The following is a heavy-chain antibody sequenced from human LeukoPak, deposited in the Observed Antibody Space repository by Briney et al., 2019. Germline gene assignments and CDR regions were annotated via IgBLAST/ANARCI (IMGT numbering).Heavy chain of an antibody. CDR1: GGTFSSYA. J-gene: IGHJ3*02. CDR3: ARGPSYFNAFDI. V-gene: IGHV1-69*13. CDR2: IIPIFGTA. D-gene: IGHD2-21*01. Sequence: SVKVSCKASGGTFSSYAISWVRQAPGQGLEWMGGIIPIFGTANCAQKFQGRVTITADESTSTAYMELSSLRSEDTAVYYCARGPSYFNAFDIWGQGTMVTVSS.